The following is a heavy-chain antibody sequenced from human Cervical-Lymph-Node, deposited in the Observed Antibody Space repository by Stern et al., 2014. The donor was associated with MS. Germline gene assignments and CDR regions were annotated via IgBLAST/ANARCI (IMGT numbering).Heavy chain of an antibody. D-gene: IGHD1-1*01. V-gene: IGHV1-69*01. CDR3: ARDNDDNGMDV. CDR1: GDTFSSFA. Sequence: VQLVQSGAEVKKPGSSVTVSCKASGDTFSSFAISWVRQAPGQGLEWMGGIIPIFGTTHYAQNFQGRVTITADQSTGTAYMDLSSLRSEDTAVYYCARDNDDNGMDVWGQGTTITVSS. CDR2: IIPIFGTT. J-gene: IGHJ6*02.